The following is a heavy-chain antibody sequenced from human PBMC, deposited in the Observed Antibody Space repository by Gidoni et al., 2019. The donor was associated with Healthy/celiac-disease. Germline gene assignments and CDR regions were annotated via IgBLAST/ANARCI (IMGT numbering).Heavy chain of an antibody. CDR1: GFTFSSYD. CDR2: IGSAGDT. CDR3: ARAAYSSSRDAFDI. Sequence: EVQLVESGGGLVQPGGSLRLYCAASGFTFSSYDMHWLRQATGKGLEWVSAIGSAGDTYYPGSVKGRFTISRENAKNSLYLQMNSLRAGDTAVYYCARAAYSSSRDAFDIWGQGTMVTVSS. J-gene: IGHJ3*02. V-gene: IGHV3-13*01. D-gene: IGHD6-13*01.